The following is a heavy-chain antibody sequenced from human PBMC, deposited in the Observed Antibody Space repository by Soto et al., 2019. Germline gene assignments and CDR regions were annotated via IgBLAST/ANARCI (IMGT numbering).Heavy chain of an antibody. CDR2: ITPFNGNT. J-gene: IGHJ6*02. D-gene: IGHD3-10*01. CDR3: AMTLSGTHAPNGMDV. Sequence: QVQLVQSGAEVKKTGSSVKVSCKASGYTFTYRYLHWVRQAPGQALEWMGWITPFNGNTHYAQKFQDRVTITRERSMSTGYMELSSLRSEDTAMYYCAMTLSGTHAPNGMDVWGQGTTVTVSS. CDR1: GYTFTYRY. V-gene: IGHV1-45*02.